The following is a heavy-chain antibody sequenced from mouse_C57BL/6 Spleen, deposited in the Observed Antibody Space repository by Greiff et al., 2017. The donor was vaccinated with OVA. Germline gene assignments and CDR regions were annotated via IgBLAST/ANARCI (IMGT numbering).Heavy chain of an antibody. Sequence: QVQLQQSGAELARPGASVKLSCKASGYTFTSYGISWVKQRTGQGLEWIGEIYPRSGNTYYNEKFEGKATLTADKSSSTAYMELRSLTSEDSAVYFCARSGFPITTVVAYYFDYWGQGTTLTVSS. CDR3: ARSGFPITTVVAYYFDY. V-gene: IGHV1-81*01. D-gene: IGHD1-1*01. J-gene: IGHJ2*01. CDR1: GYTFTSYG. CDR2: IYPRSGNT.